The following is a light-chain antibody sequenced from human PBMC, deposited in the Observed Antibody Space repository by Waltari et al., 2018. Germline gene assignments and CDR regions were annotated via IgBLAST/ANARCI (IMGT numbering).Light chain of an antibody. V-gene: IGLV8-61*01. CDR3: VLYMGSVV. Sequence: QTVVTQEPSFSVSPGGTVTLTCGLTSGSVSTNHYASWYRQTPGQAPRTLIPNTDTRSSGVPDRFSGSILGNKAALTITGAQADDESDYYCVLYMGSVVFGGGTKLTVL. J-gene: IGLJ3*02. CDR1: SGSVSTNHY. CDR2: NTD.